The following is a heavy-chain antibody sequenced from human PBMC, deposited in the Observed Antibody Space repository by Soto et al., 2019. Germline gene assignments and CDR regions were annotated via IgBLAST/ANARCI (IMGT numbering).Heavy chain of an antibody. CDR2: IDEYGNTI. CDR1: GFTFSSYW. V-gene: IGHV3-74*01. Sequence: EVQLVESGGGLVQPGGSLRLSCAASGFTFSSYWMHWVRQVPGKGLVWVSRIDEYGNTINYADSVRGRFTISRDNAKKTLYRERNGRRAEDRVLYYCTRDRGGGGGYWGQGTLVTVSS. CDR3: TRDRGGGGGY. D-gene: IGHD3-16*01. J-gene: IGHJ4*02.